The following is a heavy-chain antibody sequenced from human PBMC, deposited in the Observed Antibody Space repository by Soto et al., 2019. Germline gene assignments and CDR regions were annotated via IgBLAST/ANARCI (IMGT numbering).Heavy chain of an antibody. D-gene: IGHD2-2*01. CDR3: ASRIVVVPADAEYFQH. CDR2: IYYSGST. V-gene: IGHV4-39*01. CDR1: GGSISSSSYY. Sequence: SETLSLTCTVSGGSISSSSYYWGWIRQPPGKGLEWIGSIYYSGSTYYNPSLKSRVTISVDTSKNQFSLKLSSVTAADTAVYYCASRIVVVPADAEYFQHWGQGTLVTVSS. J-gene: IGHJ1*01.